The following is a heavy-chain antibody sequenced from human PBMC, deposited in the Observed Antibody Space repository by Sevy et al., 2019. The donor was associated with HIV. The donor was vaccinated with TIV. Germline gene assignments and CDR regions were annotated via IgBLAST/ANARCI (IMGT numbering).Heavy chain of an antibody. CDR2: ISSNGGST. CDR3: VKGYYYDSSGYYYGSYAFDI. D-gene: IGHD3-22*01. Sequence: GGSLRLSCSASGFTFSSYAMHWVRQAPGKGLEYVSAISSNGGSTYYADSVKGRFTISRDNSKNTLYLQMSSLRAEDTDVYYCVKGYYYDSSGYYYGSYAFDIWGQGTMVTVSS. J-gene: IGHJ3*02. CDR1: GFTFSSYA. V-gene: IGHV3-64D*06.